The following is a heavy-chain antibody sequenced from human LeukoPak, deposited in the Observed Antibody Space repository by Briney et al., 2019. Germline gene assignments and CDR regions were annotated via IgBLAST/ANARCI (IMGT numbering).Heavy chain of an antibody. CDR1: GYTFTSYY. V-gene: IGHV1-46*01. D-gene: IGHD3-9*01. J-gene: IGHJ6*02. CDR3: AREIEILTGYYDYYGMDV. CDR2: INPSGGST. Sequence: GASVKVSFKASGYTFTSYYMHWVRQAPGQGLEWMGIINPSGGSTSYAQKFQGRVTMTRDTSTSTVYMELSSLRSEDTAVYYCAREIEILTGYYDYYGMDVWGQGTTVTVSS.